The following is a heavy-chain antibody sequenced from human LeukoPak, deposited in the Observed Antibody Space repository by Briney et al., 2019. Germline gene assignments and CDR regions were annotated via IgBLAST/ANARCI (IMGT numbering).Heavy chain of an antibody. J-gene: IGHJ4*02. CDR1: GFSFPYG. CDR3: AKTIYYFDSSGFGPDFDY. Sequence: GGSLRLSCEASGFSFPYGMSWVRQAPGKGLEWVSGITNSGESTYYADSVKGRFTISRDNSKNTLYLQMNSLRAEDTAVYYCAKTIYYFDSSGFGPDFDYWGQGTLVTVSS. V-gene: IGHV3-23*01. D-gene: IGHD3-22*01. CDR2: ITNSGEST.